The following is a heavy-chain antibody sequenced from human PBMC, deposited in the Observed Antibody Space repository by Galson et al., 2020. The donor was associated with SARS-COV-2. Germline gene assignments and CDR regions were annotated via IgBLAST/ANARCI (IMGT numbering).Heavy chain of an antibody. CDR2: ISSSGSTI. Sequence: GGSLRLSCAASGFTFSDYYMSWIRQAPGKGLEWVSYISSSGSTIYYAVSVKGRFTISRDNAKNSLYLQMNSLRAEDTAVYYCARDLASFHGSGSSPYYYYYGMDVWGQGTTVTVSS. V-gene: IGHV3-11*01. CDR1: GFTFSDYY. D-gene: IGHD3-10*01. CDR3: ARDLASFHGSGSSPYYYYYGMDV. J-gene: IGHJ6*02.